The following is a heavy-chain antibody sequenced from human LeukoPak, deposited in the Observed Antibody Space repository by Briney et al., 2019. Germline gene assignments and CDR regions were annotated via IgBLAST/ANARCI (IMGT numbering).Heavy chain of an antibody. CDR3: TRKGRSSRPFQL. V-gene: IGHV4-34*01. CDR1: GGSFNGYY. Sequence: SETLCPSPGVYGGSFNGYYWSWIRQPPGKGLEWIGEVSHSGTTNYSPSLKGRVTISLDTSKNQVSLNLNSMTASDTAVYYCTRKGRSSRPFQLWRQGTGVTVSS. CDR2: VSHSGTT. J-gene: IGHJ1*01. D-gene: IGHD6-13*01.